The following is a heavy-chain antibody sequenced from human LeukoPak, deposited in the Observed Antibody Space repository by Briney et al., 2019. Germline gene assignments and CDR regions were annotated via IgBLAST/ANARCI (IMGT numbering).Heavy chain of an antibody. Sequence: SETLSLTCTVSGGSISSYYWSWIRQPPGKGLEWIGYIYYSGSTNYNPSLKSRVTISVDTSKNQFSLKLSPVTAADTAVYYCARHQLGRNWFDPWGQGTLVTVSS. D-gene: IGHD1-26*01. CDR1: GGSISSYY. CDR3: ARHQLGRNWFDP. V-gene: IGHV4-59*08. J-gene: IGHJ5*02. CDR2: IYYSGST.